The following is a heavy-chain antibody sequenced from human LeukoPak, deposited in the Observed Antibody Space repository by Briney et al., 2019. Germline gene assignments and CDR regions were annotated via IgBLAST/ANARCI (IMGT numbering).Heavy chain of an antibody. CDR3: ARDLDDSSSLPDY. V-gene: IGHV3-21*01. CDR2: ISSSSSYI. D-gene: IGHD6-13*01. J-gene: IGHJ4*02. Sequence: GGSLRLSCAASRFTFSSYSMNWVRQAPGKGLEWVSSISSSSSYIYYADSVKGRFTISRDNAKNSLYLQMNSLRAEDTAVYYCARDLDDSSSLPDYWGQGTLVTVSS. CDR1: RFTFSSYS.